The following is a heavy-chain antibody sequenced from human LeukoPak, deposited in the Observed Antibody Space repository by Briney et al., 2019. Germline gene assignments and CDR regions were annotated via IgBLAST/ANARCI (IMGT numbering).Heavy chain of an antibody. CDR3: AREGYYGSGSNPGYYYYYYMDV. CDR1: GYTFTSYA. Sequence: GASVKVSCKASGYTFTSYAMNWVRQAPGQGLEWMGWINTNTGNPTYAQGFTGRFVFSLDTSVSTAYLQISRLKAEDTAVYYCAREGYYGSGSNPGYYYYYYMDVWGKGTTVTVSS. CDR2: INTNTGNP. J-gene: IGHJ6*03. D-gene: IGHD3-10*01. V-gene: IGHV7-4-1*02.